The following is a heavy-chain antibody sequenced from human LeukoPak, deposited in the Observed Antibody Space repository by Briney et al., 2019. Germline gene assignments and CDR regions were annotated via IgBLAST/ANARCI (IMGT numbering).Heavy chain of an antibody. D-gene: IGHD3-22*01. V-gene: IGHV4-4*07. J-gene: IGHJ3*02. CDR3: ARDHDSSGYHAFDI. Sequence: KTSETLSLTCTVSGGSISSYYWSWIRQPAGKGLEWIGRTHTSGSTNYNPSLNSRVTMSVDTSNNQFSLNLSSLSAADTAVYYCARDHDSSGYHAFDIWGQGTTVTVSS. CDR1: GGSISSYY. CDR2: THTSGST.